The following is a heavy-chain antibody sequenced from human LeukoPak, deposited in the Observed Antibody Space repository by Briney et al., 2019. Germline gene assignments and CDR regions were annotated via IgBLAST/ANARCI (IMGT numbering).Heavy chain of an antibody. Sequence: GGSLRLSCAASGFTFSSYWMHWVRQAPGKWLVWVSRINSDGSSTSYADSVKSRFTISRDNAKNTLYLQMNSLRAEDTAVYYCARSYYDSSGYLELPDYWGQGTLVTVSS. J-gene: IGHJ4*02. V-gene: IGHV3-74*01. D-gene: IGHD3-22*01. CDR2: INSDGSST. CDR1: GFTFSSYW. CDR3: ARSYYDSSGYLELPDY.